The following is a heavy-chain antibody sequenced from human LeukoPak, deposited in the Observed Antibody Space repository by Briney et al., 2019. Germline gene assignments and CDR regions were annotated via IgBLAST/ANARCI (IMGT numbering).Heavy chain of an antibody. V-gene: IGHV3-21*06. CDR2: ISSSGSYI. CDR3: ARDFPMYGMDV. J-gene: IGHJ6*02. CDR1: GFTFSSYA. Sequence: GALRLSCAASGFTFSSYAIQWVRQAPGKGLEWVSSISSSGSYIYYADSVKGRFTISRDNAKNSLDLQMNSLRVEDTAVYYCARDFPMYGMDVWGQGTTVTVSS.